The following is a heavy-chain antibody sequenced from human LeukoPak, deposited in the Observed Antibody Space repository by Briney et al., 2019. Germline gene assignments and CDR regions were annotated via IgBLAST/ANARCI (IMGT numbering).Heavy chain of an antibody. D-gene: IGHD6-19*01. J-gene: IGHJ4*02. V-gene: IGHV3-15*01. CDR1: GFPFSNAW. CDR2: IKSKTDGGTI. CDR3: SRIGVAGNY. Sequence: GGSLRLSCAVSGFPFSNAWMSWVRQAPGKGLEWLGRIKSKTDGGTIDYGAPVKGRFTISRDDSKKMLYLQMNSLKTEDTAVYYCSRIGVAGNYWGQGTLVTVSA.